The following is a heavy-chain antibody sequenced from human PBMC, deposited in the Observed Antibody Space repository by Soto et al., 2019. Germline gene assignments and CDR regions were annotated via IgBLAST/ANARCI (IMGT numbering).Heavy chain of an antibody. Sequence: QPGGTLRLSCAASGFTFSSYPMSWVRQAPGKGLEWVSAISGSGGSTYYADSVKGRFTISRDNSKNTLYLQMNSLRAEDTAVYYCGTGESRPTYNWFDTWGQGSMV. V-gene: IGHV3-23*01. CDR3: GTGESRPTYNWFDT. J-gene: IGHJ5*02. CDR1: GFTFSSYP. CDR2: ISGSGGST.